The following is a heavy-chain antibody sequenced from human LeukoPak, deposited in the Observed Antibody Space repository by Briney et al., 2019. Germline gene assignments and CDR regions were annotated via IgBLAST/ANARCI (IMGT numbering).Heavy chain of an antibody. J-gene: IGHJ4*02. Sequence: GGSLRLSCAASGFTFSSYAMSWVRQAPGKGLEWVSAISGSGGSTYYADSGTGWFTISRDNAKNSLYLQMNSMRAEDTAIYYCAREDYSKGGGYFDYWGQGTLVTVSS. D-gene: IGHD4-11*01. CDR2: ISGSGGST. CDR1: GFTFSSYA. CDR3: AREDYSKGGGYFDY. V-gene: IGHV3-23*01.